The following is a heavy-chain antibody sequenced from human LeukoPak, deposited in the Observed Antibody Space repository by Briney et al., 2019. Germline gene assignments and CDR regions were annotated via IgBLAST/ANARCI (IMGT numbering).Heavy chain of an antibody. J-gene: IGHJ3*02. V-gene: IGHV3-73*01. CDR2: IRIKSYSYAT. Sequence: GGSPRLSCAASGFTFSGSTMHWVRQASGKGLEWVGHIRIKSYSYATAYAASVKGRFTISRDDSKNTAYLQMNSLKTDDTAVYYCTPWLTDAFDIWGQGTMVTVSS. D-gene: IGHD5-12*01. CDR1: GFTFSGST. CDR3: TPWLTDAFDI.